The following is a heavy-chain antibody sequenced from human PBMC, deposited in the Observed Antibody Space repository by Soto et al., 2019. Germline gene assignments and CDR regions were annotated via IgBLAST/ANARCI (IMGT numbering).Heavy chain of an antibody. CDR2: INQDGSEK. J-gene: IGHJ4*02. V-gene: IGHV3-7*04. Sequence: EVQLVESGGGLVQPGGSLRLSCAASGFTFNRYWMKWVRQAPGRGLEWMGNINQDGSEKHYVASVKGRFTISRDNAKDSVYLQMNSLKAEDTAMYYCARGGYDYGIPFDYWGQGTLVTVSS. D-gene: IGHD4-17*01. CDR3: ARGGYDYGIPFDY. CDR1: GFTFNRYW.